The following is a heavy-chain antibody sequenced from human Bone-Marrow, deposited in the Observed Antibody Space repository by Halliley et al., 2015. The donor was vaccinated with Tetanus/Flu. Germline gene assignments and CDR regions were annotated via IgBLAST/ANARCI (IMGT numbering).Heavy chain of an antibody. Sequence: TLSLTCTVSGVSITNGDFSWTWIRQTPGKGLEWVGYIYHSGTTYSNPSLKSRVSMSIDRSKNQFSLKLTSVSAADTAVYRCARVGIATGFFHLWGRGTRVSLSS. CDR1: GVSITNGDFS. CDR2: IYHSGTT. V-gene: IGHV4-30-2*01. CDR3: ARVGIATGFFHL. J-gene: IGHJ2*01. D-gene: IGHD2-21*01.